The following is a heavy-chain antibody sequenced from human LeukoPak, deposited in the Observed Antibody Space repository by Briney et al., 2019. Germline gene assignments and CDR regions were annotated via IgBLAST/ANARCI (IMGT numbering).Heavy chain of an antibody. CDR3: AKDPDILTGYYPD. J-gene: IGHJ4*02. D-gene: IGHD3-9*01. Sequence: PGGSLRLSCAASGFTFSSYAMSCVRQAPGKGLEWVSAISGSGGSTYYADSVKGRFTISRDNSKNTLYLQMNSLRAEDTAVYYCAKDPDILTGYYPDWGQGTLVTVSS. CDR2: ISGSGGST. CDR1: GFTFSSYA. V-gene: IGHV3-23*01.